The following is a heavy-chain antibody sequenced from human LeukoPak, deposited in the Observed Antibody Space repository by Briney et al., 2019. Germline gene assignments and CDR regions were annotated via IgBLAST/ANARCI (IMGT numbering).Heavy chain of an antibody. Sequence: SETLSLTCTVSGDSISLYYWSWIRQPPGKGLEWIGYIYYSGSTNYNPSLKSRVTISVDTSKNQFSLKLSSVTAADTAVYYCARGKGYDYWGQGTLVTVSS. CDR2: IYYSGST. D-gene: IGHD6-13*01. CDR3: ARGKGYDY. V-gene: IGHV4-59*01. J-gene: IGHJ4*02. CDR1: GDSISLYY.